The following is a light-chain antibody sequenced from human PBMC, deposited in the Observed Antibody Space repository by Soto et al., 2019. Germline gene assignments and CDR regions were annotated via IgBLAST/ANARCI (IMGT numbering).Light chain of an antibody. Sequence: QSALTQPPSASGSPGQSVTNSCTGTSSDVGGYNYVSWCQQHPGKAPKLIIYEVYKRPSGVPDRFSGSKSGNTAALTVSGLQAEDEADYYCSSYVGTNSYVFGTGTKVTVL. V-gene: IGLV2-8*01. CDR3: SSYVGTNSYV. CDR2: EVY. CDR1: SSDVGGYNY. J-gene: IGLJ1*01.